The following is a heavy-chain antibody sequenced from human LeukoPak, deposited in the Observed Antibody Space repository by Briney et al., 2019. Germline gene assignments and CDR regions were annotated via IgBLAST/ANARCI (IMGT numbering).Heavy chain of an antibody. CDR2: ISSSSSYI. V-gene: IGHV3-21*01. CDR3: AREGYYYGSGSYEDY. CDR1: GFTFSSYS. Sequence: PGGSLRLSCAAPGFTFSSYSMNWVRQAPGKGLEWVSPISSSSSYIYYADSVKGRFTISRDNAKNSLYLQMNSLRAEDTAVYYCAREGYYYGSGSYEDYWGQGTLVTVSS. D-gene: IGHD3-10*01. J-gene: IGHJ4*02.